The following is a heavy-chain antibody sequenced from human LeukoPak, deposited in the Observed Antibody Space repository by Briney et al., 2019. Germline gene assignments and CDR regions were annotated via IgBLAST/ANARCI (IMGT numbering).Heavy chain of an antibody. V-gene: IGHV3-21*01. CDR3: ARGSSLGSCTSSSCHNWFDL. J-gene: IGHJ5*02. CDR1: GFTFSTFS. Sequence: GGSLRLSCAASGFTFSTFSMNWVRQAPGKGLEWVSSISGRSNYIFYADSAKGRFTISRDNAENSLYLLLNSLRVEDTAVYYCARGSSLGSCTSSSCHNWFDLWGQGTLVTVSS. D-gene: IGHD2-2*01. CDR2: ISGRSNYI.